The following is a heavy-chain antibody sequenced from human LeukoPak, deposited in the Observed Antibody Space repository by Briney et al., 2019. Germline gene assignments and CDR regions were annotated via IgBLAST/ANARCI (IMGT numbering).Heavy chain of an antibody. CDR1: GFTFSSYE. D-gene: IGHD7-27*01. CDR2: ISSSGSTI. Sequence: PGGSLRLSCAASGFTFSSYEMNWVRQAPGKGLEWVSYISSSGSTIYYADSVKCRFTISRDNAKNSLYLQMNSLRAEDTAVYYCASIKAGENFDYWGQGTLVTVSS. J-gene: IGHJ4*02. CDR3: ASIKAGENFDY. V-gene: IGHV3-48*03.